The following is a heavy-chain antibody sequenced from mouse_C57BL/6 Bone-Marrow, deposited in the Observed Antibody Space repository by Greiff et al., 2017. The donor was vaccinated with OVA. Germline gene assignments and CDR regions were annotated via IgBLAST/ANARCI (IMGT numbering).Heavy chain of an antibody. D-gene: IGHD4-1*01. CDR3: TRRANWAWFAY. CDR2: IYPGNSDT. J-gene: IGHJ3*01. V-gene: IGHV1-5*01. Sequence: VQLQQSGTVLARPGASVKMSCKTSGYTFTSYWMHWVKQRPGQGLEWIGAIYPGNSDTSYNQKFKGEAKLTAVTSASTAYMELSSLTNEDSAVYYCTRRANWAWFAYWGQGTLVTVSA. CDR1: GYTFTSYW.